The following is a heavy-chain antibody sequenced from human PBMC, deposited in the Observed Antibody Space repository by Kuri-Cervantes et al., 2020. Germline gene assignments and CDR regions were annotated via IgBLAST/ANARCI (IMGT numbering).Heavy chain of an antibody. CDR3: ARDALAGGFGYGMDV. CDR2: ISYDGSNK. V-gene: IGHV3-30-3*01. Sequence: GGSLRLSCEASGFTFSSYSMHWVRQAPGKGLEWVAVISYDGSNKYYADSVKGRFTISRDNSKNTLYLQMNSLRAEDTAVYYCARDALAGGFGYGMDVWGQGTTVTVSS. CDR1: GFTFSSYS. D-gene: IGHD6-25*01. J-gene: IGHJ6*02.